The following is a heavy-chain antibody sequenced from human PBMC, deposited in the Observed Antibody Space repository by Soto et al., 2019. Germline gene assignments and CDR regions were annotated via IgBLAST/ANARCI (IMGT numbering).Heavy chain of an antibody. CDR1: GYTFTGYY. CDR3: ARGAYSNHYGMDV. D-gene: IGHD5-18*01. J-gene: IGHJ6*02. Sequence: GASVKVSCKASGYTFTGYYMHWVRQAPGQGLEWMGWINPNSGGTNYAQKFQGWVTMTRDTSISTAYMELSRLRSDDTAVYYCARGAYSNHYGMDVWGQGTTVTVSS. V-gene: IGHV1-2*04. CDR2: INPNSGGT.